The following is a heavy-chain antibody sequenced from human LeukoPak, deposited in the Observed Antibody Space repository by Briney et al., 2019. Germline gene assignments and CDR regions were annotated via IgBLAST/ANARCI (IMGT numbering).Heavy chain of an antibody. CDR3: ARLYSSNWYVDS. CDR2: ISTSSSYI. V-gene: IGHV3-21*04. CDR1: GFTFSSYS. Sequence: GGSLRLSCAASGFTFSSYSMNWVRQAPGKGLEWVSSISTSSSYIYYADSVKGRFTISRDNAKNSLYLQMNSLRAEDTAIYYCARLYSSNWYVDSWGQGTLVTVSS. D-gene: IGHD6-13*01. J-gene: IGHJ4*02.